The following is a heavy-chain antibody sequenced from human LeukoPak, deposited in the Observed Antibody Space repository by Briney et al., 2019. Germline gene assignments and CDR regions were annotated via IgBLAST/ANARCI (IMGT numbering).Heavy chain of an antibody. Sequence: ALRLSCAASGFTFDDYAMHWVRQAPGKGLEWVSGISWNSGTIGFADSVKGRFTISRDNAKNSLYLQMNSLRAEDMALYYCARGYCTSTSCYNYYMDVWGKGTTVTVSS. V-gene: IGHV3-9*03. CDR1: GFTFDDYA. D-gene: IGHD2-2*01. CDR3: ARGYCTSTSCYNYYMDV. CDR2: ISWNSGTI. J-gene: IGHJ6*03.